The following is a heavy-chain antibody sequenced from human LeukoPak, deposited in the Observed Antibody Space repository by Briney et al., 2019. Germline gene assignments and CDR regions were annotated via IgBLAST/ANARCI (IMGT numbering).Heavy chain of an antibody. J-gene: IGHJ4*02. CDR1: GGSISSYY. V-gene: IGHV4-59*01. Sequence: SETLSLTCTVSGGSISSYYWSWIRQPPGKGLEWIGYIYYSGSTNYNPSLKSRVTISVGTSKNQFSLILNSVTAADTAVYYCARVDYYDSSVFDYWGQGTLVTVSS. CDR3: ARVDYYDSSVFDY. CDR2: IYYSGST. D-gene: IGHD3-22*01.